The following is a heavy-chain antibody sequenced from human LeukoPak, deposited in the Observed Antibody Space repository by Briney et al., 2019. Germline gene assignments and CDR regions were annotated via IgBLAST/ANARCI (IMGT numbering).Heavy chain of an antibody. V-gene: IGHV4-59*01. Sequence: SETLSLTCTVSGGSISSYYWSWIRQPPGKGLEWIGYIYYSGSTNYNPSLKSRVTISVDTSKNQFSVKLSSVTAADTAVYYCARAQYYYDSSGYFFDYWGQGTLVTVSS. CDR2: IYYSGST. CDR1: GGSISSYY. D-gene: IGHD3-22*01. J-gene: IGHJ4*02. CDR3: ARAQYYYDSSGYFFDY.